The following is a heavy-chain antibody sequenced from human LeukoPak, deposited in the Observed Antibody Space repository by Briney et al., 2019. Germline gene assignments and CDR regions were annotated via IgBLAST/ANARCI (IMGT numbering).Heavy chain of an antibody. D-gene: IGHD3-22*01. J-gene: IGHJ6*03. CDR1: GYSISSGYY. Sequence: SETLSLTCTVSGYSISSGYYWGWIRQPPGKGLEWIGSIYHSGSTYYNPSLKSRGTISVDTSKNQFSLRLNSMTAADTAVYYCASPYDSSGYYRGTYYYMDVWGKGTTVTVSS. V-gene: IGHV4-38-2*02. CDR3: ASPYDSSGYYRGTYYYMDV. CDR2: IYHSGST.